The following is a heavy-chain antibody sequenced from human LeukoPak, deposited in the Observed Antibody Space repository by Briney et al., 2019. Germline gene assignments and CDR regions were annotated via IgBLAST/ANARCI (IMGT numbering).Heavy chain of an antibody. Sequence: ASVKVSCKASGYTFTSYGISWVRQAPGQGLEWMGWISAYNGNTNYALKLQGRVTMTTDTSTSTAYMELRSLRSDDTAVYYCARVGVTMVSGDAFDIWGQGTMVTVSS. CDR2: ISAYNGNT. CDR3: ARVGVTMVSGDAFDI. CDR1: GYTFTSYG. D-gene: IGHD3-10*01. V-gene: IGHV1-18*01. J-gene: IGHJ3*02.